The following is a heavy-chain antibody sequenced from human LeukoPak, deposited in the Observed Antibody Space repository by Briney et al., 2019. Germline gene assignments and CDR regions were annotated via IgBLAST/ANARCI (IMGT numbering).Heavy chain of an antibody. CDR3: ARCLEDSSGYYYTAFDI. Sequence: GASVKVSCKASGYTFTSYYMHWVRQAPGQGLEWMGIINPSGGSTSYAQKFQGRVTMTRDMSTSTVYMELSSLRSEDTAVYYCARCLEDSSGYYYTAFDIWGQGTMVTVSS. CDR2: INPSGGST. J-gene: IGHJ3*02. V-gene: IGHV1-46*01. D-gene: IGHD3-22*01. CDR1: GYTFTSYY.